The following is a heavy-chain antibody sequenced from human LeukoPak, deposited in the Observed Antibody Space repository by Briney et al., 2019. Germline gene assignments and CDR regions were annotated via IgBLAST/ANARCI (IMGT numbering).Heavy chain of an antibody. D-gene: IGHD5-12*01. Sequence: SETLSLTCAVSGGSISSGGYSWSWIRQPPGKGLEWIGYIYHSGSTYYNPSLKSRVTISVDRSKNQFSLKLSSVTAADTAVYYCARVAVATIDYWGQGTLVTVSS. CDR3: ARVAVATIDY. J-gene: IGHJ4*02. V-gene: IGHV4-30-2*01. CDR2: IYHSGST. CDR1: GGSISSGGYS.